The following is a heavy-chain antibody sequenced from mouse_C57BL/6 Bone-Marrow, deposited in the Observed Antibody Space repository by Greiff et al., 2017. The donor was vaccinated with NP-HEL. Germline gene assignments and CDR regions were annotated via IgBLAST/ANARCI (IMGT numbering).Heavy chain of an antibody. CDR2: ISSGGSYI. CDR1: GFTFSSYG. CDR3: ARDGYYFAY. D-gene: IGHD2-3*01. V-gene: IGHV5-6*01. J-gene: IGHJ3*01. Sequence: EVKVVESGGDLVKPGGSLKLSCAASGFTFSSYGMSWVRQTPDNRLEWVATISSGGSYIYYPDSVKGRFTISRDNAKNTLYLQMRCLKSEDTAMYYCARDGYYFAYWGQGTLVTVSA.